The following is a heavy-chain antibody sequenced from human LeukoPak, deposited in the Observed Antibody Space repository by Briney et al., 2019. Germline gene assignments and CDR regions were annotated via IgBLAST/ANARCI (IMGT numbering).Heavy chain of an antibody. J-gene: IGHJ4*02. Sequence: GGSLRLSCAASGFTFSSYEMNWVRQAPGKGLEWVSYIGSSGTTIYYADSVKGRFTISRDNAKNSLYLQMNSLRAEDTAVYYCAALLSGSYYDDYWGQGTLVTVSS. CDR1: GFTFSSYE. CDR2: IGSSGTTI. V-gene: IGHV3-48*03. D-gene: IGHD1-26*01. CDR3: AALLSGSYYDDY.